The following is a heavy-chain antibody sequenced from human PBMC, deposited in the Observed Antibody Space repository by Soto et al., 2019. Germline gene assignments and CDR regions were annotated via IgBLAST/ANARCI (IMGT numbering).Heavy chain of an antibody. CDR1: GFTFRSYV. CDR2: ISYDGNNK. D-gene: IGHD2-15*01. V-gene: IGHV3-30-3*01. J-gene: IGHJ6*02. Sequence: QVQLVESGGGVVQPGRSLRLSCVASGFTFRSYVMYWVRQAPGKGLEWVAVISYDGNNKYYADSVKGRFTISRDNSKNTLYVQMNSLRAEDTAVYYCARAGCDGGSCYTLVGLRYGMDVWGQGTTVTVSS. CDR3: ARAGCDGGSCYTLVGLRYGMDV.